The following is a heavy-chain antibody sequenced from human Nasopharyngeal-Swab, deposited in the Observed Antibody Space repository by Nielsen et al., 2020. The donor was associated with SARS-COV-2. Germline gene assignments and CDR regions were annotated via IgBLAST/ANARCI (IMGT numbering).Heavy chain of an antibody. V-gene: IGHV3-48*02. J-gene: IGHJ4*02. D-gene: IGHD3-3*01. CDR2: ISSSSNTI. Sequence: GESLKISCAASGFTFSSYSMNWVRQAPGKGLEWVSYISSSSNTIYYADSVKGRFTISRDNAKNSLYLQMNSLRDEDTAVYYCARARYYDFWSGYYTADYWGQGTLVTVSS. CDR3: ARARYYDFWSGYYTADY. CDR1: GFTFSSYS.